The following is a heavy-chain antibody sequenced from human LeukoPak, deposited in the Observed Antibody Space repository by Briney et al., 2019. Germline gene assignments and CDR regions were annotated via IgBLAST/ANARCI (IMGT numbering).Heavy chain of an antibody. V-gene: IGHV3-23*01. CDR3: AKVPGEVDTTMVFDY. D-gene: IGHD5-18*01. Sequence: GGSLRLSCAASGFIFSSYGMSWVRQAPGKGLEWVSIISGPGGSKYYADSVRGRFTISRDNSNNMLYLQMDNLGAEDTAVYYCAKVPGEVDTTMVFDYWGQGTLVTVSS. CDR1: GFIFSSYG. J-gene: IGHJ4*02. CDR2: ISGPGGSK.